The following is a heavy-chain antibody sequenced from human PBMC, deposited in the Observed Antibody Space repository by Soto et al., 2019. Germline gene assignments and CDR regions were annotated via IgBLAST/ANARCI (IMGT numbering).Heavy chain of an antibody. CDR1: GFTFSSYA. CDR2: ISGSGGST. D-gene: IGHD2-21*02. J-gene: IGHJ4*02. V-gene: IGHV3-23*01. CDR3: AKDATYCGGDCYDSGRGPYYFDY. Sequence: GGSLRLSCAASGFTFSSYAMSWVRQAPGKGLEWVSAISGSGGSTYYADSVKGRFTISRDNSKNTLYLQMNSLRAEDTAVYYCAKDATYCGGDCYDSGRGPYYFDYWGQGTLVTVSS.